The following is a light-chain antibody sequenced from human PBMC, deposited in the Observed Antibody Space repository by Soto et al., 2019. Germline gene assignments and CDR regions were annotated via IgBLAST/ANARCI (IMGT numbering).Light chain of an antibody. V-gene: IGKV3-15*01. J-gene: IGKJ1*01. CDR2: GAS. Sequence: EIVMTQSPATLSVSQGERATLSCRASQSVSGNLAWYQQKPGQAPRLPIYGASTRATGIPARFSGSGSGTEFTLTISSLQSEDFAVYYCQQYNNWPQWTFGQGTKV. CDR3: QQYNNWPQWT. CDR1: QSVSGN.